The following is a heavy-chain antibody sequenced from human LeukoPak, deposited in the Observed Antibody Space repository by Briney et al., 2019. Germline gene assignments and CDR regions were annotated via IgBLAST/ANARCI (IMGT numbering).Heavy chain of an antibody. D-gene: IGHD3-9*01. CDR1: GFTFSSYG. CDR2: ISYDGSNK. V-gene: IGHV3-30*18. Sequence: PGGSLRLSCAASGFTFSSYGMHWVRQAPGKGLEWVAVISYDGSNKYYADSVKGRFTISRDNSKNTLYLQMNSLRAEDTAVYYCAKGRYYDILTAIDYWGQGTLVTVSS. J-gene: IGHJ4*02. CDR3: AKGRYYDILTAIDY.